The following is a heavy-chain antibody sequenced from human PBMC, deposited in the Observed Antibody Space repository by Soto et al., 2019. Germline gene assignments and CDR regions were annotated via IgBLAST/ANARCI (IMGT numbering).Heavy chain of an antibody. Sequence: QVQLQQWGAGLLKPSETLSLSCAVYGGYFNDNYYTWFRQPPGKGLEWIGEISRSGTTKYIPSLKSRASISVDTYKTKVSLKVTSVTAADTAVYYCATSLWFGTQVELWGQGALVTVSS. J-gene: IGHJ5*02. D-gene: IGHD3-10*01. V-gene: IGHV4-34*01. CDR3: ATSLWFGTQVEL. CDR2: ISRSGTT. CDR1: GGYFNDNY.